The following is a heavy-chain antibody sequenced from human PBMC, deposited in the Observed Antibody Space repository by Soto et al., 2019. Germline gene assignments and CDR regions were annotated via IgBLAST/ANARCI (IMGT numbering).Heavy chain of an antibody. J-gene: IGHJ4*02. Sequence: QVQLVQSGAEVKKPGSSVKVSCKASGGTFSSYTISWVRQAPGQGLEWMGRIIPILGIANYAQKFQGRVTITADKSTSTAYLELSSLRSEDTAVYYCARGPDIVVVPAPIEGAYYFDYWGQGTLVTVSS. V-gene: IGHV1-69*02. D-gene: IGHD2-2*02. CDR3: ARGPDIVVVPAPIEGAYYFDY. CDR2: IIPILGIA. CDR1: GGTFSSYT.